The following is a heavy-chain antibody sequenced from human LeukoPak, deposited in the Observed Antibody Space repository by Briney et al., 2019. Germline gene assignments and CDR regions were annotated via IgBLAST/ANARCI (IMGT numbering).Heavy chain of an antibody. J-gene: IGHJ3*02. CDR3: AAAHYYDSSGYEIDAFDI. V-gene: IGHV1-18*01. Sequence: ASVKVSCKASGYTFTSYGISWVRQAPGQGLEWMGWISAYNGNTNYAQKLQGRVTMTTDTSTSTAYMELRSLRSDDTAVYYCAAAHYYDSSGYEIDAFDIWGQGTMVTVSS. D-gene: IGHD3-22*01. CDR2: ISAYNGNT. CDR1: GYTFTSYG.